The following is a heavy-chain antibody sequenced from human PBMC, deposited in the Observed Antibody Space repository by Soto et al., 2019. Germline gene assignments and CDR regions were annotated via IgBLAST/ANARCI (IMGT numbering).Heavy chain of an antibody. CDR3: ASNTLIAVAGVFDI. CDR2: FDPEDGET. D-gene: IGHD6-19*01. J-gene: IGHJ3*02. Sequence: ASVKVSCKVSGYTLTELSMHWVRQAPGKGLEWMGGFDPEDGETIYAQKFQGRVTMTEDTSTDTAYMELSSLRSEDTAVYYCASNTLIAVAGVFDIWGQGTMVTVSS. V-gene: IGHV1-24*01. CDR1: GYTLTELS.